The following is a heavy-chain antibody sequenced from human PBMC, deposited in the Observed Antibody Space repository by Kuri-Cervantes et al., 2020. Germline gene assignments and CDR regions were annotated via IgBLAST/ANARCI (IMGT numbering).Heavy chain of an antibody. D-gene: IGHD4-17*01. J-gene: IGHJ4*02. V-gene: IGHV3-21*01. CDR3: ARGLYGDYALDY. CDR2: IGSSTTYI. CDR1: GFTFSNYN. Sequence: GESLKISCAASGFTFSNYNMNWVRQAPGKGLEWVSSIGSSTTYIYYADSVRGRFTISRDNAKKSLCLQMNSLRAEDTAVYYCARGLYGDYALDYWGQGTLVTVSS.